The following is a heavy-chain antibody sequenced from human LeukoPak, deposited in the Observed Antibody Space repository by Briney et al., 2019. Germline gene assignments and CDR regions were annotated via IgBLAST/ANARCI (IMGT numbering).Heavy chain of an antibody. Sequence: SGGSLRLSCAASGFTFSNAWMSWVRQAPGKGLEWVGRIKSKTDGGTTDYAAPVKGRFTISRDDSKNTLYLQMNSLKTEDTAVYYCATAGIAESFDYWGQGTLVTVSS. CDR3: ATAGIAESFDY. D-gene: IGHD6-13*01. V-gene: IGHV3-15*01. CDR1: GFTFSNAW. CDR2: IKSKTDGGTT. J-gene: IGHJ4*02.